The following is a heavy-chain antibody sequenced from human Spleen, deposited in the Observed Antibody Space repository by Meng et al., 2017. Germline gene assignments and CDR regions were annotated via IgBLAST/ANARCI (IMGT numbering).Heavy chain of an antibody. Sequence: SETLSLTCTVSGYSISSGYYWGWIRQPPGKGLEWIGSIYHSGSTYYNPSLKSRVTISIDTSKSHFSLKLNSVTAADTAVYYCARGPTTMAHDFDYWGQGTLVTVSS. D-gene: IGHD4-11*01. CDR1: GYSISSGYY. CDR2: IYHSGST. J-gene: IGHJ4*02. CDR3: ARGPTTMAHDFDY. V-gene: IGHV4-38-2*02.